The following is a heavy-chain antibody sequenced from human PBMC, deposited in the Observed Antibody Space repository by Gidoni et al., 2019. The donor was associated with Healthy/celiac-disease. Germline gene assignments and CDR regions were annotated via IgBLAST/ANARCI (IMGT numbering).Heavy chain of an antibody. D-gene: IGHD3-10*01. CDR2: TWYDGSNK. CDR1: GFTFSSYG. V-gene: IGHV3-33*01. Sequence: QVQLVESGGGVVQPGRSLRLSCAASGFTFSSYGMHWVRQAPGKGLEWVAVTWYDGSNKYYADSVKGRFTISRDNSKNTLYLQMNSLRAEDTAVYYCARDEGWFGEPAALGMDVWGQGTTVTVSS. CDR3: ARDEGWFGEPAALGMDV. J-gene: IGHJ6*02.